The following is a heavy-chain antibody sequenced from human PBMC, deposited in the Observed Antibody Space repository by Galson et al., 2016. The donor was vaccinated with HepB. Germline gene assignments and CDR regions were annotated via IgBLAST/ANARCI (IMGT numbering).Heavy chain of an antibody. CDR2: IGYGGSPT. D-gene: IGHD1-26*01. V-gene: IGHV3-11*01. J-gene: IGHJ4*02. CDR1: GFTLSDYF. CDR3: ATQGSY. Sequence: SLRLSCAASGFTLSDYFMSWLRQPPGKGLEWISYIGYGGSPTYYTDSVKGRFTISRDNAKNSLFLEMNSLRVEDTAVYYCATQGSYWGQGTLVTVSS.